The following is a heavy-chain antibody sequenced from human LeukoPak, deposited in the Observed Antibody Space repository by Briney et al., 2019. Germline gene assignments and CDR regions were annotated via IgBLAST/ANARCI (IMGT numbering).Heavy chain of an antibody. D-gene: IGHD3-10*01. V-gene: IGHV3-74*01. Sequence: GGSLRLSCAASGFTFSSYWMHWVRQAPGKGLVWVSRINSDGSSTSYADSVKGRFTISKDNAKNTLYLQMNSLRAEDTAVYYRARVPYYYGSGSYYPYFDYWGQGTLVTVSS. CDR3: ARVPYYYGSGSYYPYFDY. J-gene: IGHJ4*02. CDR2: INSDGSST. CDR1: GFTFSSYW.